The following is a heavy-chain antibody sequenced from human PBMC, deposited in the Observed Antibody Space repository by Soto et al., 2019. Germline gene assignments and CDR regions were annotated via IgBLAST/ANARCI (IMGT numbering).Heavy chain of an antibody. CDR2: IYYRGNT. V-gene: IGHV4-31*03. CDR1: YGSVRSDPFY. Sequence: SETLSLTCTVSYGSVRSDPFYWTWIRQHPGKGLEWMGYIYYRGNTYYHPSLKSRVTISIDTSKIQFSLRVNSVTAAGTDVYYCARSGYSSSDFGDWGQGTLVTVSS. J-gene: IGHJ4*02. D-gene: IGHD6-13*01. CDR3: ARSGYSSSDFGD.